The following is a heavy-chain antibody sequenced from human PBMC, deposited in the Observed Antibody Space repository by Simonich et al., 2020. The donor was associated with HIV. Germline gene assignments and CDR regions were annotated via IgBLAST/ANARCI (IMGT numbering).Heavy chain of an antibody. CDR2: NNVDRKT. D-gene: IGHD3-10*01. CDR1: RFTFSSQW. J-gene: IGHJ5*02. V-gene: IGHV3-74*01. Sequence: EVQLVESGGGLVQSGGSLRLSCGASRFTFSSQWMHWVRQVPGKGLLWVSRNNVDRKTAHGDTFKGRFTSSRDNAKNTLYLQMNSLIVEDTAGYYCVREALVRGVSSKGGFDPWGQGTLVTVSS. CDR3: VREALVRGVSSKGGFDP.